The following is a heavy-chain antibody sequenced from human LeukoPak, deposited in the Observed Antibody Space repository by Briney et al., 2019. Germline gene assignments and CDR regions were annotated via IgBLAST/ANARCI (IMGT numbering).Heavy chain of an antibody. Sequence: PGGSLRLSCAASGFTFSSYWMSWVRQAPGKGLEWVANIKQDGSEKYYVDSVKGRFTISRDNAKNSLYLQMNSLRAEDTAVYYCAREAGPGYYEPYDAFDIWGQGTMVTVSS. D-gene: IGHD3-22*01. CDR3: AREAGPGYYEPYDAFDI. V-gene: IGHV3-7*01. CDR1: GFTFSSYW. CDR2: IKQDGSEK. J-gene: IGHJ3*02.